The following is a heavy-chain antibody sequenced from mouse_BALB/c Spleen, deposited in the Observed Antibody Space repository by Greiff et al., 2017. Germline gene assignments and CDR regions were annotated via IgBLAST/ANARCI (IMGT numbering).Heavy chain of an antibody. CDR3: AKYREYAMDY. Sequence: QVQLQQSGAELVRPGTSVKVSCKASGYAFTNYLIEWVKQRPGQGLEWIGVINPGSGGTNYNEKFKGKATLTADKSSSTAYMQLSSLTSDDSAVYFCAKYREYAMDYWGQGTSVTVSS. CDR1: GYAFTNYL. CDR2: INPGSGGT. J-gene: IGHJ4*01. V-gene: IGHV1-54*01. D-gene: IGHD5-1-1*01.